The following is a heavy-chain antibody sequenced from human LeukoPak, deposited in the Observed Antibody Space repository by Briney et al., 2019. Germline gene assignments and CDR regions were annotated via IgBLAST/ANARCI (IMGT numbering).Heavy chain of an antibody. CDR3: ARDRTSGYRLPVDY. CDR1: GFTVRSTY. V-gene: IGHV3-66*01. CDR2: LYSGGST. Sequence: GGSLRLSCAASGFTVRSTYMSWVRQAPGKGLEWVSVLYSGGSTYYPDSVKGRFTISRDNSKNTLYLQMNSLGAEDTAVYYCARDRTSGYRLPVDYWGQGSLVSVSS. J-gene: IGHJ4*02. D-gene: IGHD2-2*01.